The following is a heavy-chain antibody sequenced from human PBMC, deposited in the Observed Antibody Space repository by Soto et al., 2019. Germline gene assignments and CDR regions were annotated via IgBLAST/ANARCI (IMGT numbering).Heavy chain of an antibody. J-gene: IGHJ6*02. Sequence: ASVKVSCKASGYTFTSFDINWVRQATGQGLEWMGWMNPNSGNTGYAQKFQGRVTMTRNTSKSTAYMELSSLRSDDTAVYYCARVTYYDSSGAVPNYYYYGMDVWGQGTTVTVSS. CDR1: GYTFTSFD. V-gene: IGHV1-8*01. CDR3: ARVTYYDSSGAVPNYYYYGMDV. CDR2: MNPNSGNT. D-gene: IGHD3-22*01.